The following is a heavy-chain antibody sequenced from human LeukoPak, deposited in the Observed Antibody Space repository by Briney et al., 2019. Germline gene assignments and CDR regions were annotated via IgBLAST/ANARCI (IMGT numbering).Heavy chain of an antibody. CDR3: ARVVAVAGKPFSFDY. Sequence: SETLSLTCTVSGGSISSYYWSWIRQPPGKGLEWIGYIYYSGSTNYNPSLKSRVTISVDTSKNQFSLKLSSVTAADTAVYYCARVVAVAGKPFSFDYWGQGTLVTVSS. V-gene: IGHV4-59*01. CDR1: GGSISSYY. J-gene: IGHJ4*02. CDR2: IYYSGST. D-gene: IGHD6-19*01.